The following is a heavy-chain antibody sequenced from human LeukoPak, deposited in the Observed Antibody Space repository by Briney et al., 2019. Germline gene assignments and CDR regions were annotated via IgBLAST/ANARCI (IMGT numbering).Heavy chain of an antibody. D-gene: IGHD3-10*01. Sequence: ASVKVSCKASGYTLTGYYMHWVRQAPGQGLEWMGWINPNSGGTNYAQKFQGWVTMTRDTSISTAYMELSRLRSDDTAVYYCARGPPLRAYYFDYWGQGTLVTVSS. J-gene: IGHJ4*02. CDR3: ARGPPLRAYYFDY. CDR1: GYTLTGYY. CDR2: INPNSGGT. V-gene: IGHV1-2*04.